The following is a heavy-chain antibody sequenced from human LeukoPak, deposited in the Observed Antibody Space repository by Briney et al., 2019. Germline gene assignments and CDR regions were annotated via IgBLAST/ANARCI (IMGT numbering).Heavy chain of an antibody. CDR1: GFTFSSYW. CDR2: IKPDGSLI. J-gene: IGHJ4*02. Sequence: GGSLRLSCAASGFTFSSYWMTWVRQGPGKGLEWVANIKPDGSLIYYVDSVKGRFTISRDNAKNSLYLQMNSLGAEDTAVYYCAKWELYSGFYYIDYWGQGTLVTVSS. CDR3: AKWELYSGFYYIDY. V-gene: IGHV3-7*01. D-gene: IGHD1-26*01.